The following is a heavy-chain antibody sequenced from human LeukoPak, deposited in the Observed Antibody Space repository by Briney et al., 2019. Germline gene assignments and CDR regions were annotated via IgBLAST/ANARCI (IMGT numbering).Heavy chain of an antibody. CDR3: ERDRQWLGRAFDI. Sequence: SETLSLTCILAGGSISRYYWSWVRQPAGRRREWIGRIYTGGSTNYNPSPKRRATMPVATSKKQVSLKLSPVTAADTAVYYGERDRQWLGRAFDIWGQGTMVTVSS. D-gene: IGHD6-19*01. CDR1: GGSISRYY. J-gene: IGHJ3*02. CDR2: IYTGGST. V-gene: IGHV4-4*07.